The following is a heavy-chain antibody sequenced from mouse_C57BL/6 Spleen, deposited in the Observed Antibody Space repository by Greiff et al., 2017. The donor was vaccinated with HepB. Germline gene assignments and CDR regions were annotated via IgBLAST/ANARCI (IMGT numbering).Heavy chain of an antibody. V-gene: IGHV1-53*01. J-gene: IGHJ4*01. CDR3: ARGYYDYDVEDYYAMDY. CDR1: GYTFTSYW. CDR2: INPSNGGT. D-gene: IGHD2-4*01. Sequence: QVQLQQPGAELVKPGASVKLSCKASGYTFTSYWMHWVKQRPGQGLEWIGNINPSNGGTNYNEKFKSKATLTVDKSSSTAYMQLSSLTSDDSAVYYCARGYYDYDVEDYYAMDYWGQGTSVTVSS.